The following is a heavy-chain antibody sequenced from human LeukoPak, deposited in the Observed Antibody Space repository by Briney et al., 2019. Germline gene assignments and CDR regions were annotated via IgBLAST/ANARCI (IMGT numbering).Heavy chain of an antibody. CDR2: INPNSGGT. CDR1: GYTFTSYY. D-gene: IGHD1-26*01. J-gene: IGHJ4*02. V-gene: IGHV1-2*04. Sequence: GASVKVSCKASGYTFTSYYMHWVRQAPGQGLEWMGWINPNSGGTNYAQKFQGWVTMTRDTSISTAYMELSRLRSDDTAVYYCARSYVPSVGALGIWGNPKYYFDYWGQGTLVTVSS. CDR3: ARSYVPSVGALGIWGNPKYYFDY.